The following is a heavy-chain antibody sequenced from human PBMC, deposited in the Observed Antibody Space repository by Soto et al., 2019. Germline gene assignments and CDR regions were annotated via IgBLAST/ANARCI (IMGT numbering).Heavy chain of an antibody. CDR3: ARDLGLLEAVAGTAFDY. V-gene: IGHV1-69*04. CDR1: GGTFSSYT. CDR2: IIPILGIA. J-gene: IGHJ4*02. D-gene: IGHD6-19*01. Sequence: SVKVSCKASGGTFSSYTTSWVRQAPGQGLEWMGRIIPILGIANYAQKFQGRVTITADKSTSTAYMELSSLRSEDTAVYYCARDLGLLEAVAGTAFDYWGQGTLVTVSS.